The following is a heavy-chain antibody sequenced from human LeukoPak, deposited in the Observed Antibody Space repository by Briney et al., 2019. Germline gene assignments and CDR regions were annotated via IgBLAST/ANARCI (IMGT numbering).Heavy chain of an antibody. CDR2: LYSGSDT. CDR1: GFTVSTNC. Sequence: GGSLRLSCAASGFTVSTNCMNWVRQAPGKGLEWVSILYSGSDTYYADSVKGRFTISRDSSKNILSLQMNNLRAEDTAVYYCAWSGKDYWGQGTLVTVSS. D-gene: IGHD3-3*01. J-gene: IGHJ4*02. V-gene: IGHV3-53*01. CDR3: AWSGKDY.